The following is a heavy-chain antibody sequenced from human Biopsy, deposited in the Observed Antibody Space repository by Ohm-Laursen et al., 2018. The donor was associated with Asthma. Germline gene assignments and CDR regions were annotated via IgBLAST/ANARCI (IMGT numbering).Heavy chain of an antibody. J-gene: IGHJ3*02. CDR1: GFMFSDFV. CDR3: ARAYGGSFFSGSFDI. Sequence: SLRLSCAASGFMFSDFVMTWVRQAPGKGLAWVSHITSSGASVSYADSVQGRVTISRDNSKNTLSLQMNSLRAEDTAVYYCARAYGGSFFSGSFDIWGQGTMVTVSS. CDR2: ITSSGASV. V-gene: IGHV3-23*01. D-gene: IGHD4-23*01.